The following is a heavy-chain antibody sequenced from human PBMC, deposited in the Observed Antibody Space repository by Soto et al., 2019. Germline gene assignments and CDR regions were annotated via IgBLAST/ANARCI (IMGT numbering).Heavy chain of an antibody. Sequence: GASVKVSCKASGYTYISYSMHWVRQAPGQRLEWMGWINVGNGNTKYSQNFQGRVTMTTDTSTSTAYMELRSLRSDDTAVYYCARGVGSGTYYNQYNWFDPWGQGTLVTVSS. V-gene: IGHV1-3*01. D-gene: IGHD3-10*01. J-gene: IGHJ5*02. CDR3: ARGVGSGTYYNQYNWFDP. CDR1: GYTYISYS. CDR2: INVGNGNT.